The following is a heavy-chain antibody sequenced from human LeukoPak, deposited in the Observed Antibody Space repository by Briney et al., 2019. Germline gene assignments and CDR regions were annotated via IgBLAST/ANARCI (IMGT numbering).Heavy chain of an antibody. CDR1: GYSFTSYW. Sequence: GESLKISCKGSGYSFTSYWISWVRQMPGKGLEWMGRIDPSDSYTNYSPSFQGHVTISADKSISTAYLQWSSLKASDTAVYYCGIQLWSSPWGLDVWGQGTTVTVSS. CDR2: IDPSDSYT. D-gene: IGHD5-18*01. CDR3: GIQLWSSPWGLDV. J-gene: IGHJ6*02. V-gene: IGHV5-10-1*01.